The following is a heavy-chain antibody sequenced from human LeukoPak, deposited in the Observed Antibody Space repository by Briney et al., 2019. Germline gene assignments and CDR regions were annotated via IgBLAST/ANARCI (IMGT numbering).Heavy chain of an antibody. J-gene: IGHJ3*02. V-gene: IGHV4-59*01. CDR2: IYSSGST. CDR3: ARGNSGYDYAFDI. D-gene: IGHD5-12*01. CDR1: GGSISSYH. Sequence: PSETLSLTCTVSGGSISSYHWSWIRQPPGKGLQWIGFIYSSGSTNYNPSLKSRVTISLDTSKNQFSLRVSSVTSADTAVYYCARGNSGYDYAFDIWGQGTMVTDSS.